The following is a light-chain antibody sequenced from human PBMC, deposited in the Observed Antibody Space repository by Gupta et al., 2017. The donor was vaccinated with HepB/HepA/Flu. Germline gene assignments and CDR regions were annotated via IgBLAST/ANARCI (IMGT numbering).Light chain of an antibody. CDR1: QSISSY. J-gene: IGKJ4*01. V-gene: IGKV1-39*01. CDR3: QQRDSTPPT. CDR2: AAS. Sequence: DIQMTQSPSSLSASVGDRVTITCRASQSISSYLNWYQQKPGKAPKLLIYAASRLQSGVPSRFSGSGSGTDFTLTISRLQPEDFATYYCQQRDSTPPTFGGGTKVEIK.